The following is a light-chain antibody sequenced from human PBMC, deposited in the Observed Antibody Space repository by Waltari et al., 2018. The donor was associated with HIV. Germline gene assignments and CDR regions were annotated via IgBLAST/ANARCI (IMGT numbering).Light chain of an antibody. CDR1: SGSGSSAYY. CDR3: LLYMASGRV. Sequence: QTVVTQEPSFSVSPGGTIPLTFGFRSGSGSSAYYPSWYQQTTGQPPRTLIYNTDTRSSGVPDRFSGSIVGNKAALTITGAQSEDESDYYCLLYMASGRVFGGGTRLTVL. V-gene: IGLV8-61*01. CDR2: NTD. J-gene: IGLJ3*02.